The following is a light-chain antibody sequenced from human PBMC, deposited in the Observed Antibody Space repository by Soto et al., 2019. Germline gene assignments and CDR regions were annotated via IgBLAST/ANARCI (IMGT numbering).Light chain of an antibody. CDR2: GAS. Sequence: EIVMTHSPATLSVSPGERATLSCRASQSVSNNLAWYQLKPGQAPRLLIYGASTRATAIPARFSGSGSGTEFTLTISSLQSEDFAVYFCQQYDNWPYTFGQGTKLEIK. J-gene: IGKJ2*01. CDR1: QSVSNN. V-gene: IGKV3-15*01. CDR3: QQYDNWPYT.